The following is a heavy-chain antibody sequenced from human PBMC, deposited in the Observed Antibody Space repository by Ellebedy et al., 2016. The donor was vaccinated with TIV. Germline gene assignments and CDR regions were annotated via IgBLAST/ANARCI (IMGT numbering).Heavy chain of an antibody. CDR2: IYYSGST. J-gene: IGHJ3*02. Sequence: SETLSLXCTVSGGSFSSDGYYWSWIRQHPGKGLEWIGYIYYSGSTYYNASLKSRVTILVDTSKEHFSLNLSSVTAADTAVYYCARGVVGALDIWGQGTMVTVSS. D-gene: IGHD3-16*01. V-gene: IGHV4-31*03. CDR1: GGSFSSDGYY. CDR3: ARGVVGALDI.